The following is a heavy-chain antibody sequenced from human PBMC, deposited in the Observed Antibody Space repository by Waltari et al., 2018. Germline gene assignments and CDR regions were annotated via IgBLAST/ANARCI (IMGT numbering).Heavy chain of an antibody. Sequence: EVQLLESGGTLVQPGGSLRVACAASGAMFRSNAFSWVRQAPGKGLEWVSSISGSGESTYYAVSVKGRLTISRDYSKHTVFLRMHTLRVDDTAVYYCARDPLNDYGGWDDYWGQGTLVTVSS. J-gene: IGHJ4*02. CDR1: GAMFRSNA. CDR2: ISGSGEST. CDR3: ARDPLNDYGGWDDY. V-gene: IGHV3-23*01. D-gene: IGHD4-17*01.